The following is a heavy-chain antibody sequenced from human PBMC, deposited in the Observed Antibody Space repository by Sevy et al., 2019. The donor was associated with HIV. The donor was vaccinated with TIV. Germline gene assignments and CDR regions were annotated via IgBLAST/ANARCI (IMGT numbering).Heavy chain of an antibody. Sequence: GGSLRLSCAASGFTFSSYSMNWVRQAPGKGLEWVASISTSSSYIYYADSVKGRFTNSRDNATNSLYLQMNSLRAEDTAVYYCARISCTNGVCFQGYYYYAMDVWGQGTTVTVSS. CDR3: ARISCTNGVCFQGYYYYAMDV. CDR2: ISTSSSYI. J-gene: IGHJ6*02. V-gene: IGHV3-21*01. CDR1: GFTFSSYS. D-gene: IGHD2-8*01.